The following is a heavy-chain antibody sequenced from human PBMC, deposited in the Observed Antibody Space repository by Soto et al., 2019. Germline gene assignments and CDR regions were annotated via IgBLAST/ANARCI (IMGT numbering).Heavy chain of an antibody. Sequence: SEPQSLPRPVSGASHFAYASIWIRQAAGKGLEWIGRLYSSGNTNYNPSFKSRLTMSADTSKNQFSLKLSSVTAADTAVYYCARGPYSSGWYVVDYWGQGTLVTVSA. D-gene: IGHD6-19*01. CDR3: ARGPYSSGWYVVDY. J-gene: IGHJ4*02. CDR1: GASHFAYA. CDR2: LYSSGNT. V-gene: IGHV4-4*07.